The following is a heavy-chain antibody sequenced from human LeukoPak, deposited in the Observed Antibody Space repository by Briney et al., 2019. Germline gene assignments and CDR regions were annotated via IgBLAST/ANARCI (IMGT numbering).Heavy chain of an antibody. CDR1: GYAFTSYD. D-gene: IGHD4-17*01. CDR2: MNPNSGNT. CDR3: ARHYGDYVLGVDWFDP. J-gene: IGHJ5*02. Sequence: AASVKVSCKASGYAFTSYDINWVRQATGQGLEWMGWMNPNSGNTGYAQKFQGRVTITRNTSISTAYMEVSSLRSEDTAVYYCARHYGDYVLGVDWFDPWGQGTLVTVSS. V-gene: IGHV1-8*03.